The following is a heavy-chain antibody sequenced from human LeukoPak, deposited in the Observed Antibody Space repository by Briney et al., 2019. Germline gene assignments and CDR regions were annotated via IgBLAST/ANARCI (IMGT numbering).Heavy chain of an antibody. Sequence: GGSLRLSCAASGFTFSSYTLHWVRQAPGKGLEWVAIMSHDVNIKFYADSVRGRFTISRDNSKNTLYLQMDSLRAEDTAVYYCARDRSPGAMRGHDVSDLWGQGTMVTVSS. D-gene: IGHD2-2*01. CDR2: MSHDVNIK. J-gene: IGHJ3*01. CDR3: ARDRSPGAMRGHDVSDL. CDR1: GFTFSSYT. V-gene: IGHV3-30-3*01.